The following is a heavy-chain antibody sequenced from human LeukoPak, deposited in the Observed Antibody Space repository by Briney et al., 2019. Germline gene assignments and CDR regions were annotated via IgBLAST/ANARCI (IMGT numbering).Heavy chain of an antibody. CDR2: ISSSSSYT. D-gene: IGHD6-19*01. V-gene: IGHV3-11*03. CDR3: ASKIAVAGPAEYFQH. Sequence: GGSLRLSCAASGFTFSDYYMSWIRQAPGKGLEWLSYISSSSSYTNYADSVKGRFTISRDNAKNSLYLQMNSLRAEDTAVYYCASKIAVAGPAEYFQHWGQGTLVTVSS. CDR1: GFTFSDYY. J-gene: IGHJ1*01.